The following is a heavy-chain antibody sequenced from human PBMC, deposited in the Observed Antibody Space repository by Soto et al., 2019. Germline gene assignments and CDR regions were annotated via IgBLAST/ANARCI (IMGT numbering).Heavy chain of an antibody. J-gene: IGHJ5*02. D-gene: IGHD6-6*01. CDR3: ARDPTPIAARPFWFDP. V-gene: IGHV3-7*05. CDR1: GFTLSSYW. CDR2: IKQDGSEN. Sequence: EVQLVESGGGLVQPGGSLRLSCAASGFTLSSYWMSWVRQAPGKGLEWVANIKQDGSENYYVDSVKGRFTISRDNAKNSLDLQMNSLRAEDTAVYYCARDPTPIAARPFWFDPWGQGTLVTVSS.